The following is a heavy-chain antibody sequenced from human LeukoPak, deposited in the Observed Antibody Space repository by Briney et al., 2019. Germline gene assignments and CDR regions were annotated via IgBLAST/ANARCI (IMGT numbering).Heavy chain of an antibody. J-gene: IGHJ3*02. Sequence: GGSLRLSCAASGFTLDDYGMSWVRQAPGKGPEWVSGINWNGGSTGYADSVKGRFTISRDNAKNSLYLQMNSLRAEDTALYHCARSSYSSGFNDAFDIWGQGTMVTVSS. CDR2: INWNGGST. CDR3: ARSSYSSGFNDAFDI. CDR1: GFTLDDYG. V-gene: IGHV3-20*01. D-gene: IGHD6-19*01.